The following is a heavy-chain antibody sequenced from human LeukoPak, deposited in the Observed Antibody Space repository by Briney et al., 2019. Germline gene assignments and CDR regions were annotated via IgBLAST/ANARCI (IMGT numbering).Heavy chain of an antibody. CDR1: GFTFSSYA. V-gene: IGHV3-30*04. CDR2: ISYDGSNK. D-gene: IGHD2-2*01. J-gene: IGHJ4*02. Sequence: PGRSLRLSCAASGFTFSSYAMHWVRQAPGKGLEWVAVISYDGSNKYYADSVKGRFTISRDNSKNTLFLQMNSLRAEDTAIYYCAKDMGYCSSATCYGLDYWGQGTLVTVSS. CDR3: AKDMGYCSSATCYGLDY.